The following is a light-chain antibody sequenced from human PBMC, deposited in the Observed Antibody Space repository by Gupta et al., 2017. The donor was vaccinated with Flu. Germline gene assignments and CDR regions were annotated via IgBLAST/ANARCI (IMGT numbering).Light chain of an antibody. CDR3: QNWDPGIWV. V-gene: IGLV4-69*01. J-gene: IGLJ3*02. CDR2: RISDGSH. CDR1: SGHSIYA. Sequence: VKLTCTLSSGHSIYAIAWHQQQTEKDPRYLRMRISDGSHSKRDGIPDRFSGSSSGDERSLXIXSLQSEXEADYYCQNWDPGIWVFGGGTKMTVL.